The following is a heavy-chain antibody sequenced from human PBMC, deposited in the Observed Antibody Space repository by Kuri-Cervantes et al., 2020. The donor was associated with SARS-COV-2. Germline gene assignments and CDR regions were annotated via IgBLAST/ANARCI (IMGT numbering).Heavy chain of an antibody. J-gene: IGHJ4*02. CDR3: ATEDPILSAFDY. V-gene: IGHV3-15*01. Sequence: GGSLRLSCAASGFTFSNAWMSWVRQAPGKGLEWVGRIKSKTDGGTTDYAAPVKGRFTISRDNSKNTLYLQMNSLRAEDTAVYYCATEDPILSAFDYWGQGALVTVSS. CDR1: GFTFSNAW. CDR2: IKSKTDGGTT. D-gene: IGHD2-21*01.